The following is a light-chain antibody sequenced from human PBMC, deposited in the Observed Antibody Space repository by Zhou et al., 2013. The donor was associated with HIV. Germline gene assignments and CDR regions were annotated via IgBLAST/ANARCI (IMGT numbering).Light chain of an antibody. CDR1: SSSIGAGYD. V-gene: IGLV1-40*01. CDR3: CSYGGSTTLI. J-gene: IGLJ2*01. CDR2: GNS. Sequence: QSVLTQPPSVSGAPGQRVTISCTGSSSSIGAGYDVHWYQQLPGTAPKFLIYGNSNRPSGVPDRFSGSKSGTSASLAITGLQAEDEADYYCCSYGGSTTLILGGGTRLTVL.